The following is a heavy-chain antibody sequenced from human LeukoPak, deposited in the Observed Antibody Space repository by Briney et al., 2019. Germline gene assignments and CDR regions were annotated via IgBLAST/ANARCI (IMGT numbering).Heavy chain of an antibody. CDR1: GYTHTELS. Sequence: ASVTVSCRVSGYTHTELSMHWVRQAPGKGLEGGGGFYPEDVETIYAQKFQRRVTMTEDTSTDTAYMELSSLRSEDTAVYYCARESSGGYGDSYYFDYWGQGTLVTVSS. V-gene: IGHV1-24*01. D-gene: IGHD4-17*01. J-gene: IGHJ4*02. CDR2: FYPEDVET. CDR3: ARESSGGYGDSYYFDY.